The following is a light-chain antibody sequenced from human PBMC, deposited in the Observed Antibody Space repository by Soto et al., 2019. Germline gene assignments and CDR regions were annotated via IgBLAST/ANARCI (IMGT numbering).Light chain of an antibody. CDR2: EVT. J-gene: IGLJ2*01. V-gene: IGLV2-14*01. Sequence: QSALTQPASVSGSPGQSITISCTGTSSDVGGYNYVSWYQQHPGEAPKLMIYEVTKRPSGASNRLSGSRSGNTASLTISGLQADDEADYYCSSYASINTVLFGGGTKLTVL. CDR1: SSDVGGYNY. CDR3: SSYASINTVL.